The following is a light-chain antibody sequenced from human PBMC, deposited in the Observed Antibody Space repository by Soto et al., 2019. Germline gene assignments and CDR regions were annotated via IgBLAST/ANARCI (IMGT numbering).Light chain of an antibody. V-gene: IGKV1-5*01. CDR3: QQYIRYPYT. J-gene: IGKJ2*01. CDR2: DAS. Sequence: DIQMTQFPSTLSASVGDRVTITCRASQTTNTWLAWYQQKPGTAPKLLIYDASSLEGGVPSRCSASGSGTEFTLTISSLQPDDLATYYCQQYIRYPYTFGQGTKVEIK. CDR1: QTTNTW.